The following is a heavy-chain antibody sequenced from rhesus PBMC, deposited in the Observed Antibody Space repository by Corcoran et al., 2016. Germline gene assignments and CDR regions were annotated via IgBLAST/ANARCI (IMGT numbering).Heavy chain of an antibody. V-gene: IGHV4-80*01. CDR3: ARDLGGYSKNDY. D-gene: IGHD5-12*01. CDR1: GGSFRSYW. Sequence: QVQLQESGPGLVKPSETLSLTCAVSGGSFRSYWCSWIRPPPGKGLEWIGEIKGNSGRTNYNPSLKSRVTISKDAAKNQFSLKLSSVTAADTAVYYCARDLGGYSKNDYWGQGVLVTVSS. CDR2: IKGNSGRT. J-gene: IGHJ4*01.